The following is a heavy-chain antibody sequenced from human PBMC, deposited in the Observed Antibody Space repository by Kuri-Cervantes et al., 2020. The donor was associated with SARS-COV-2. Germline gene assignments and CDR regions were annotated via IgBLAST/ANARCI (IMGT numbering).Heavy chain of an antibody. J-gene: IGHJ4*02. D-gene: IGHD6-19*01. Sequence: GESLKISCAASGFTFSSDAMSWVRQAPGKGLEWVSALSGSGGSTYCTDSVRGRFTISRDNSKNTLYLQMNSLRAEDMAVYYCAKDPVAGTWGDNFDYWGQGTLVTVSS. CDR3: AKDPVAGTWGDNFDY. CDR2: LSGSGGST. CDR1: GFTFSSDA. V-gene: IGHV3-23*01.